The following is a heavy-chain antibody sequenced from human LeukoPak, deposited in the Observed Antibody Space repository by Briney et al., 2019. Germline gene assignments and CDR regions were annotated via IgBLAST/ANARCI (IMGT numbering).Heavy chain of an antibody. CDR2: IYYSGST. CDR1: GGSVSSGSYY. V-gene: IGHV4-61*01. CDR3: ASHEAYSNYDFWSGYYYYYGMDV. Sequence: SSETLSLTCTVSGGSVSSGSYYWSWIRQPPGKGLEWIGYIYYSGSTNYNPSLKSRVTISVDTSKNQFSLKLCSVTAADTAVYYCASHEAYSNYDFWSGYYYYYGMDVWGQGTTVTVSS. D-gene: IGHD3-3*01. J-gene: IGHJ6*02.